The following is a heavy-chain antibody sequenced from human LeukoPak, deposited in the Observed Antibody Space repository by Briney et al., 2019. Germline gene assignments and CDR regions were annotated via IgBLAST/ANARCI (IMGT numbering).Heavy chain of an antibody. D-gene: IGHD3-3*01. CDR1: GFTFNSYA. V-gene: IGHV3-23*01. CDR2: ISDSGGRI. J-gene: IGHJ4*02. CDR3: ARDERLLSFLK. Sequence: PGGSLRLSVAAPGFTFNSYAITWVRQAPGKGREWVSLISDSGGRIYYTDSVKGRFTISRDNSKNTLYLQMNSLRAEDTAVYYCARDERLLSFLKWGQGTLVTVSS.